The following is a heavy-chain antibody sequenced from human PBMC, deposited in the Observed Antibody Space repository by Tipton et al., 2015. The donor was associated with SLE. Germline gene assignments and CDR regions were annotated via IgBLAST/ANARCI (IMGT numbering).Heavy chain of an antibody. Sequence: TLSLTCAVYGGSFSGYYWSWIRQPPGKGLEWIGEINHSGSTNYNPSLKSRVTISVDTSKNQFSLRLSSVTAADTAVYYCARTSEYYDFWSGYPAWYYYYGMDVWGQGTTVTVSS. CDR1: GGSFSGYY. CDR3: ARTSEYYDFWSGYPAWYYYYGMDV. J-gene: IGHJ6*02. D-gene: IGHD3-3*01. CDR2: INHSGST. V-gene: IGHV4-34*01.